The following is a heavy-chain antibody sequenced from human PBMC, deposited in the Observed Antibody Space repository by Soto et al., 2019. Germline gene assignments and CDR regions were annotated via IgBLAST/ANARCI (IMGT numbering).Heavy chain of an antibody. Sequence: EVQLLESGGGLVQPGGSLRLSCAASGFTFSTYAMSWVRQAPGKGLEWVSAISGSGSSTYYADSVKGRFTSSRHNSKNTLYLQMNSLKAEDTAVYYCAKDLSWIVPAATGYYFDYWGQGTLVTVSS. CDR1: GFTFSTYA. CDR3: AKDLSWIVPAATGYYFDY. D-gene: IGHD2-2*01. CDR2: ISGSGSST. J-gene: IGHJ4*02. V-gene: IGHV3-23*01.